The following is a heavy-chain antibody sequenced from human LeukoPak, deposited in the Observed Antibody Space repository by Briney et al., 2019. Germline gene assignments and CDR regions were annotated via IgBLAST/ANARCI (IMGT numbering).Heavy chain of an antibody. CDR3: ARGGNRFGGFYFDY. Sequence: SQTLSLTCTVSADSLSSGGHYWASIRQLPGKGLESIGFIHHSGSSRHNPSLKDRVAISVDASRKQFALRLSSVTAADTAIYYCARGGNRFGGFYFDYWGQGIQVIVSS. D-gene: IGHD3-10*01. CDR2: IHHSGSS. J-gene: IGHJ4*02. CDR1: ADSLSSGGHY. V-gene: IGHV4-31*03.